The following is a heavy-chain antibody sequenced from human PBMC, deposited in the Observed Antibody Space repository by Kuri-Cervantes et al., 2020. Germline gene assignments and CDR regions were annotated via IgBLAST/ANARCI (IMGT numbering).Heavy chain of an antibody. CDR3: AREGLITGTTRPYYYYYYGMDV. CDR1: GGTFSSYA. CDR2: IIPIFGTA. J-gene: IGHJ6*02. D-gene: IGHD1-20*01. Sequence: SVKVSCKASGGTFSSYAISWVRQAPGQGLEWMGRIIPIFGTANFAQKFQGRVTITADESTSTAYMELSSLRSEDTAVYYCAREGLITGTTRPYYYYYYGMDVWGQGTTVTVSS. V-gene: IGHV1-69*13.